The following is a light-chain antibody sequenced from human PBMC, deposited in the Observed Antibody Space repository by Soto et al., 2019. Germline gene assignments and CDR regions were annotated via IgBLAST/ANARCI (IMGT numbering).Light chain of an antibody. J-gene: IGKJ4*01. Sequence: EIVLTQSPGTLSLSPGERASLSCRASQSVSSEKLAWYQQKPGQAPRLLIFGASGRATGIPARLSGSGSGTEFTLTISSLQSEDFAVYYCQQYHKWPLTFGGGTKVDIK. CDR2: GAS. V-gene: IGKV3D-15*01. CDR3: QQYHKWPLT. CDR1: QSVSSEK.